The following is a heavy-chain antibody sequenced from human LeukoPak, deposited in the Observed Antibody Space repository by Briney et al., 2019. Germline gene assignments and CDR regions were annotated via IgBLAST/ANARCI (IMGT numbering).Heavy chain of an antibody. Sequence: AGGSLRLSCAASGFTFSSYAMSWVRQAPGKGLEWVSGISGSDGSTNYADSVKGRFTISRENSKNTLYLQMNSLRAEDTAVYYCAKDSAKTYDDYWGQGTLVTDSS. J-gene: IGHJ4*02. V-gene: IGHV3-23*01. D-gene: IGHD2-21*01. CDR2: ISGSDGST. CDR3: AKDSAKTYDDY. CDR1: GFTFSSYA.